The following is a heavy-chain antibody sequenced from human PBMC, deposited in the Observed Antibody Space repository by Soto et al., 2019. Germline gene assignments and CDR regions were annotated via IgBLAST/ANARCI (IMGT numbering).Heavy chain of an antibody. CDR2: ISAYNGNT. V-gene: IGHV1-18*01. D-gene: IGHD3-9*01. Sequence: ASVKVSCKASGYTFTSYGISWVRQAPGQGLEWMGWISAYNGNTNYAQKLQGRVTMTTDTSTSTAYMELRSLRSDDTAVYYCARDKRVLRYFDWLPTTSYWGQGTLVTVSS. CDR1: GYTFTSYG. J-gene: IGHJ4*02. CDR3: ARDKRVLRYFDWLPTTSY.